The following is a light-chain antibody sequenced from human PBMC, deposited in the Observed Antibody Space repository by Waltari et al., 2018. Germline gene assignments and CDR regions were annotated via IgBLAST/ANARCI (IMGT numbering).Light chain of an antibody. CDR2: GAS. J-gene: IGKJ2*01. V-gene: IGKV1-39*01. Sequence: DIQMTQSPSSLSASVGDSVTITCRASQTITMYLNWYQQKPGKAPKLLIYGASSLRSGVPSRFSGSGSGTDFTLTISSLQAEDSATYYCQQYNPNFLYTFGQGTKVEI. CDR1: QTITMY. CDR3: QQYNPNFLYT.